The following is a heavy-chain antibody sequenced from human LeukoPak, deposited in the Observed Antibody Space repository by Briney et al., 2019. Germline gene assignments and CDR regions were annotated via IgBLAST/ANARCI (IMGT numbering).Heavy chain of an antibody. CDR2: ISSISRVI. CDR1: GFTFKSYS. D-gene: IGHD6-19*01. Sequence: GGSLRLSCAASGFTFKSYSMNWVRQAPGKGPEWISYISSISRVIYYADSVKGRFTISRDNAKNSLYLQMNSLRAEDTAVYYCARRVWGGWYYFDYWGQGTLVTVSS. J-gene: IGHJ4*02. CDR3: ARRVWGGWYYFDY. V-gene: IGHV3-48*04.